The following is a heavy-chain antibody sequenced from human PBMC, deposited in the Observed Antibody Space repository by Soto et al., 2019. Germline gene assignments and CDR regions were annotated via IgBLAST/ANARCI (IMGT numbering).Heavy chain of an antibody. J-gene: IGHJ3*02. D-gene: IGHD3-9*01. CDR2: IYYSGST. CDR1: GGSISSSSYY. V-gene: IGHV4-39*01. Sequence: SETLSLTCTVSGGSISSSSYYWGWIRHPPGKGLEWIGSIYYSGSTYYNPSLKSRVTISVDTSKNQFSLKLSSVTAADTAVYYCARHGTAGYDILTGRHAFDIWGQGTMVTVSS. CDR3: ARHGTAGYDILTGRHAFDI.